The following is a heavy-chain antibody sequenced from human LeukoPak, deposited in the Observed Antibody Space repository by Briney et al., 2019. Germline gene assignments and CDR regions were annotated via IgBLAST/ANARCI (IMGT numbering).Heavy chain of an antibody. Sequence: PSETLSLTCTDPGGSMVPYYWSWVREPAGKGLERLGHIYIGGGTRYNPSLKSLFTVSIDRSMNQFSLRLTSVTAADTAGYYCARQGRIPGHAVPVPDGPATEYSYYYMDVWGNGTTVTVSS. V-gene: IGHV4-4*07. CDR2: IYIGGGT. J-gene: IGHJ6*03. CDR3: ARQGRIPGHAVPVPDGPATEYSYYYMDV. CDR1: GGSMVPYY. D-gene: IGHD4-11*01.